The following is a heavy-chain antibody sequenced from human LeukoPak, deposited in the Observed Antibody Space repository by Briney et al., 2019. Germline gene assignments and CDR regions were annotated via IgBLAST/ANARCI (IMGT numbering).Heavy chain of an antibody. CDR1: GFTYSNHG. V-gene: IGHV3-33*06. D-gene: IGHD3-22*01. CDR2: IWYDGSQE. CDR3: AKRGVVTRVILVGFHKEAYYFDS. J-gene: IGHJ4*02. Sequence: GRSLRLSCVASGFTYSNHGMHWVRQAPGRGLEWVAVIWYDGSQEYYADSVKGRFTISRDNPKNTLYLQMNSLRAEDTAVYFCAKRGVVTRVILVGFHKEAYYFDSWGQGALVTVSS.